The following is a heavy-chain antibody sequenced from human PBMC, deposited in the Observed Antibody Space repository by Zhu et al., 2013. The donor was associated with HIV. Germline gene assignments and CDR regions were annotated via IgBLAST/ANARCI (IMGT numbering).Heavy chain of an antibody. CDR2: IYSGGST. V-gene: IGHV3-53*02. D-gene: IGHD3-22*01. CDR3: ARVPYYYDSSGYYLGGFDY. J-gene: IGHJ4*02. CDR1: GFTVSSNY. Sequence: EVQLVETGGGLIQPGGSLRLSCAASGFTVSSNYMSWVRQAPGKGLEWVSVIYSGGSTYYADSVKGRFTISRDNSKNTLYLQMNSLRAEDTAVYYCARVPYYYDSSGYYLGGFDYWGQGTLVTVSS.